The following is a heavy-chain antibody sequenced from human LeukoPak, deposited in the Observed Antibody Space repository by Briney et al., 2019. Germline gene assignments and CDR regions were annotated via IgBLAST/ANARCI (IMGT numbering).Heavy chain of an antibody. Sequence: GASVKVSCKASGYTFTSYGISWVRQAPGQGLEWMGWISAYNGNTNYAQKVQGRVTMTTDTSTSTAYMELRSLRSHDTAVYYCARAGTTVAGTRYFQHWGQGTLVTVSS. D-gene: IGHD6-19*01. J-gene: IGHJ1*01. CDR2: ISAYNGNT. V-gene: IGHV1-18*01. CDR3: ARAGTTVAGTRYFQH. CDR1: GYTFTSYG.